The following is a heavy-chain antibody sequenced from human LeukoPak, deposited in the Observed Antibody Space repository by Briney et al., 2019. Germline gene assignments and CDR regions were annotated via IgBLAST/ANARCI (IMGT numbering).Heavy chain of an antibody. CDR3: ARDRPKGGDFDY. Sequence: ASVKVSCKASGYTFTSYAMHWVRQAPGQRLEWMGWINAGNGNTKYSQKLQGRVTITRDTSASTAYMELSSLRSEDTAVYYCARDRPKGGDFDYWGQGTLVTVSS. J-gene: IGHJ4*02. V-gene: IGHV1-3*01. CDR1: GYTFTSYA. CDR2: INAGNGNT.